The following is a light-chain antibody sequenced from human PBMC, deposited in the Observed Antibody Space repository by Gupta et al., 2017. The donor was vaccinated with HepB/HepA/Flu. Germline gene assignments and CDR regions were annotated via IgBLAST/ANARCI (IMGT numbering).Light chain of an antibody. Sequence: DIVMTQSPESLAVSLGERATINCKSSQSVLYSSNNMNYLAWYQQKPGQPPKLLIYWASTRESGVPDRFSGSGSGTEFTLTISSLQAEDVAVYYCQQKDSTPRTFGQGTXVEVK. J-gene: IGKJ1*01. CDR2: WAS. CDR3: QQKDSTPRT. CDR1: QSVLYSSNNMNY. V-gene: IGKV4-1*01.